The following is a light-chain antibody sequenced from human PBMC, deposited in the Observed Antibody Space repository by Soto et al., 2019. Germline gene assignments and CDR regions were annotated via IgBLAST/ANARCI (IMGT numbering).Light chain of an antibody. V-gene: IGKV1-33*01. CDR3: QQYDNLPLI. CDR2: DAS. J-gene: IGKJ5*01. Sequence: ILMTQTPSSLSASVGDRVTITCQATQDIRKYSNWYQQKPGKAPKLLIYDASSLETGVPSRFSGSGSGTDFTLTISRLQPEDFATYYCQQYDNLPLIFGQGTRLEIK. CDR1: QDIRKY.